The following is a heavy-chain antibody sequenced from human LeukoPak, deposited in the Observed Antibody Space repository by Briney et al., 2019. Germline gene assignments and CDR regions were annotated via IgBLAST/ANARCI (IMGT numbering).Heavy chain of an antibody. D-gene: IGHD3-16*02. CDR2: IYYSGST. CDR3: ARGLMITFGGVIVDDAFDI. Sequence: PSESLSLTCTVPGGSISSSSYYWGWIRRPPGKGLEGIGSIYYSGSTYYNPSLKSRVTISVDTSKNQFSLKLSSVTAADTAVYYRARGLMITFGGVIVDDAFDIWGQGTMVTVSS. CDR1: GGSISSSSYY. J-gene: IGHJ3*02. V-gene: IGHV4-39*07.